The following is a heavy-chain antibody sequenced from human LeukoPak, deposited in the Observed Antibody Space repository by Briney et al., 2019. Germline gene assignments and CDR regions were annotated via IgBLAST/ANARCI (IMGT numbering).Heavy chain of an antibody. CDR1: GGSISSSSYY. CDR2: IYYSEHT. CDR3: AGIVYSSGSGIDS. D-gene: IGHD6-19*01. Sequence: SETLSLTCTVSGGSISSSSYYWGWIRQPPGKGLEWIGSIYYSEHTYYNPSLKSRVTISVDTSKNQFSLKLTSVTAADTAMYYCAGIVYSSGSGIDSWGQGTLVTVSS. J-gene: IGHJ4*02. V-gene: IGHV4-39*07.